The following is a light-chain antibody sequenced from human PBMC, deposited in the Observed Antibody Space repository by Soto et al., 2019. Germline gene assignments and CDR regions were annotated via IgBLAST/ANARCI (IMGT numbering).Light chain of an antibody. CDR3: SSYAGSNNRGV. CDR2: EVS. Sequence: SVLTQPPSASGSPGQSVTISCTGTSTDVGGYNYISWYQHHPGKGPKLIIYEVSERPSGVPDRFSGSKSGNTASLTVSGRHAEDEADYYCSSYAGSNNRGVFGSGTKVTVL. J-gene: IGLJ1*01. V-gene: IGLV2-8*01. CDR1: STDVGGYNY.